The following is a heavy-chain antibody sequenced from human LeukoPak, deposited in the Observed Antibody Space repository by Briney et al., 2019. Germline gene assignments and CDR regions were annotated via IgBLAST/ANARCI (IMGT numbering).Heavy chain of an antibody. CDR1: GFTFSTYS. CDR2: ISSSSSTI. V-gene: IGHV3-48*04. J-gene: IGHJ4*02. CDR3: ARGGGSSVAGFDY. D-gene: IGHD6-19*01. Sequence: GGSLRLSCAASGFTFSTYSMDWVRQAPGKGLEWVSYISSSSSTIYYADSVKGRFTISRDNAKNSLYLQMSSLRAEDTAVYYCARGGGSSVAGFDYWGQGTLVTVSS.